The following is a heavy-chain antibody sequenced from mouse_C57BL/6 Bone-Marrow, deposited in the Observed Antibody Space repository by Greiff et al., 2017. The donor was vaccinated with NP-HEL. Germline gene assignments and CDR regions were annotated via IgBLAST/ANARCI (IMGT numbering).Heavy chain of an antibody. CDR1: GFSLSTFGMG. J-gene: IGHJ4*01. V-gene: IGHV8-8*01. CDR3: ARLVISPYYYAMDY. Sequence: QVTLKESGPGILQPSQTLSLTCSFSGFSLSTFGMGVGWIRQPSGKGLEWLSHIWWDDDKYYNPALKSRLTISKDTSKNQVFLKIANVDTADTATYYCARLVISPYYYAMDYWGQGTSVTVSS. CDR2: IWWDDDK.